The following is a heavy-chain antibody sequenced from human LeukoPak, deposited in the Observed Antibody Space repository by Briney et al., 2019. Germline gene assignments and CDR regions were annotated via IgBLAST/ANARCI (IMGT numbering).Heavy chain of an antibody. V-gene: IGHV7-4-1*02. CDR3: ARAEVYCSGSTCFLY. CDR2: INTNTGSP. J-gene: IGHJ4*02. Sequence: VASVTVSCKASGYTFTSFAINWVRQAPGQGLEWMGWINTNTGSPTYAQGFTGRFVFSLDTSVTTAYLQISSLKAEDTAVYYCARAEVYCSGSTCFLYWGQGTLVTVSS. D-gene: IGHD2-15*01. CDR1: GYTFTSFA.